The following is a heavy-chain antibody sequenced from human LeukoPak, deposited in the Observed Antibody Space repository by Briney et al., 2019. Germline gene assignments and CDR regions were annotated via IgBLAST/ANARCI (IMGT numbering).Heavy chain of an antibody. Sequence: GGSLRLSCAASGFTFSSYSMNWVRQAPGKGLEWVSSISSSSSYIYYADSVKGRFTISRDNAKNSLYLKMNRLRARDTAVVYCSRAALEWLSPDYWGQGTLVTVSS. CDR2: ISSSSSYI. CDR3: SRAALEWLSPDY. D-gene: IGHD3-3*01. CDR1: GFTFSSYS. J-gene: IGHJ4*02. V-gene: IGHV3-21*01.